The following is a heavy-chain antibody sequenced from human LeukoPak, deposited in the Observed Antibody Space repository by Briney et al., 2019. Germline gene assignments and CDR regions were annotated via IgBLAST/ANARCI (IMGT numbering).Heavy chain of an antibody. CDR3: ARDHADSGSFDY. J-gene: IGHJ4*02. D-gene: IGHD3-22*01. CDR2: INPNSGGT. CDR1: GYTFTGYY. Sequence: ASVKVSCKASGYTFTGYYMHWVRQAPGQGLEWMGWINPNSGGTNYAQKFQGRVTMTRDTSISTAYMERSRLRSDDTDVYYCARDHADSGSFDYWGQGTLVTVSS. V-gene: IGHV1-2*02.